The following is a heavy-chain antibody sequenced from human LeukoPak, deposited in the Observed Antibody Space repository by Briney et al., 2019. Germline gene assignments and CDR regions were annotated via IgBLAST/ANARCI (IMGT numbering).Heavy chain of an antibody. CDR3: ARGLVGYYSAIDY. Sequence: SETLSLTCAVYGGSFSGYYWSWIRQPPGKGLEWIREINHSGSTNYNPSLKSRVTISVDTSENQFSLKLSSVTAADTAVYYCARGLVGYYSAIDYWGQGTLVTVSS. D-gene: IGHD1-26*01. J-gene: IGHJ4*02. CDR2: INHSGST. CDR1: GGSFSGYY. V-gene: IGHV4-34*01.